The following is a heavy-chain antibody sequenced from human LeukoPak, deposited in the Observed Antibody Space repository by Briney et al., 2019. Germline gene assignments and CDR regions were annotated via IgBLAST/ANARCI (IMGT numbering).Heavy chain of an antibody. CDR1: GFTFSSYG. V-gene: IGHV3-33*01. CDR2: IWYDGSNK. CDR3: ARRNAMDV. J-gene: IGHJ6*02. Sequence: PGRSLRLSCAASGFTFSSYGMHWVRQAPGKGLEWVAVIWYDGSNKYYADSVRGRFTISRDNSKNTLYLQMNSLRAEDTAGYYCARRNAMDVWGQGTTVIVFS.